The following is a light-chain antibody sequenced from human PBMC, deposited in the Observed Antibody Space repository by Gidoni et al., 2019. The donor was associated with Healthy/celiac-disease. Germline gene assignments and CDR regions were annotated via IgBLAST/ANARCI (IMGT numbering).Light chain of an antibody. CDR1: QSVSSSY. CDR3: QQYGSSPLT. J-gene: IGKJ4*01. CDR2: GAS. Sequence: EIALTQSPATLSLSPGEIATLSCRASQSVSSSYLAWYPQKPGQAPRLLIYGASSRATGIPDRFIGSGSGPDFTLTISRLEPEDFAVYYCQQYGSSPLTFGGXTKVEIK. V-gene: IGKV3-20*01.